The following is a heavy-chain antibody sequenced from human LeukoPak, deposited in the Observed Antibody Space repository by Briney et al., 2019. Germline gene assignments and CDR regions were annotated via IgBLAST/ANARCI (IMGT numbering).Heavy chain of an antibody. Sequence: PGRSLRLSCAASGFTFDDYAMHWVRQAPGKGLEWVSGISWNSGSIGYADSVKGRFTISRDNAKNSLYLQMNSLRAEDTALYCCAKVVDWTGTFDYWGQGTLVTVSS. J-gene: IGHJ4*02. V-gene: IGHV3-9*01. CDR2: ISWNSGSI. D-gene: IGHD3/OR15-3a*01. CDR3: AKVVDWTGTFDY. CDR1: GFTFDDYA.